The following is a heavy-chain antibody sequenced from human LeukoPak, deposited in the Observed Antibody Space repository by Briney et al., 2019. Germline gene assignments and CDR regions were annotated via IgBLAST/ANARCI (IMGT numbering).Heavy chain of an antibody. D-gene: IGHD4-17*01. J-gene: IGHJ4*02. CDR2: IYYSGST. CDR3: ARHSDYGDYEIDY. Sequence: PSETLSLTCTVSGGSISISSYYWGWIRQPPGKGLEWIGSIYYSGSTYYNPSLKSRVTISVDTSKNQFSLKLSSVTAADTAVYYCARHSDYGDYEIDYWGQGTLVTVSS. CDR1: GGSISISSYY. V-gene: IGHV4-39*01.